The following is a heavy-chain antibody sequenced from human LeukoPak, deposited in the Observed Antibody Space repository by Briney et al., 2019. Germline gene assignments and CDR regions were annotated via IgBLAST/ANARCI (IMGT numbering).Heavy chain of an antibody. CDR1: GGSFSGYY. V-gene: IGHV4-34*01. J-gene: IGHJ4*02. Sequence: PSETLSLTCAVYGGSFSGYYWSWIRQPPGKGLEWIGEINHSGSTIYNPSLKSRVTISVDTSKNQFSLKLSSVTAADTAVYYCASSILGYCSGGSCYPHYWGQGTLVTVSS. D-gene: IGHD2-15*01. CDR2: INHSGST. CDR3: ASSILGYCSGGSCYPHY.